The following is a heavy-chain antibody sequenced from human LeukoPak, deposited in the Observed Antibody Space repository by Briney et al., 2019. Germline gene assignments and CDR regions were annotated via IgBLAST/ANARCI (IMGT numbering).Heavy chain of an antibody. CDR2: IYYSGST. D-gene: IGHD1-26*01. CDR3: ARDGVGGTRYAFDI. CDR1: GGSISSYY. V-gene: IGHV4-59*01. J-gene: IGHJ3*02. Sequence: SETLSLTRTVSGGSISSYYWSWIRQPPGKGLEWIGYIYYSGSTNYNPSLKSRVTISVDTSKNQFSLKLSSVTAADTAVYYCARDGVGGTRYAFDIWGQGTMVTVSS.